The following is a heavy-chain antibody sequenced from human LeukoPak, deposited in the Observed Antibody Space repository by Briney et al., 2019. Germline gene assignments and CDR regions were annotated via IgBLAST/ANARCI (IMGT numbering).Heavy chain of an antibody. V-gene: IGHV4-4*09. CDR3: ARGGFLGPVTAYLDY. Sequence: PSETLSLTCTVSGGSISSYYWSWIRQPPGKGLEWIGYIYTSGSTNYNPSLKSRVTISVDTSKNQFSLKLSSVTAADTAVYYCARGGFLGPVTAYLDYWGQGTPVTVSS. CDR1: GGSISSYY. CDR2: IYTSGST. J-gene: IGHJ4*02. D-gene: IGHD1-26*01.